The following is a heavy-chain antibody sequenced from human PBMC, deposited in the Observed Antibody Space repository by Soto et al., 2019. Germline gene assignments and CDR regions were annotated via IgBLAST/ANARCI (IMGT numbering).Heavy chain of an antibody. CDR1: GGSFSGYY. J-gene: IGHJ4*02. D-gene: IGHD1-1*01. CDR3: ADPRRGGGGGIDY. CDR2: INHSGST. V-gene: IGHV4-34*01. Sequence: QVQLQQWGAGLLKPSETLSLTCAVYGGSFSGYYWSWIRQPPGKGLEWIGEINHSGSTNYNPSLKRRVTITGDTSKNQFSLKLRSVTAADTAVYYCADPRRGGGGGIDYWGQGTLVTVSS.